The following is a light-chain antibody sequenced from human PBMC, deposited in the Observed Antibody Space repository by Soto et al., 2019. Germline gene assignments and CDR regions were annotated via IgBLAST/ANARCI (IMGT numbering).Light chain of an antibody. CDR2: DVS. Sequence: QSVLTQPAPVSGSPGQSITISCTGTSSDFGDDNYVSWYRQHPGKAPKLTIYDVSNRPTGVSNRFSGSKSGNTASLTISGLQAEDEADYYCSSYLSSTIPYVFGTGTKVTVL. CDR3: SSYLSSTIPYV. CDR1: SSDFGDDNY. V-gene: IGLV2-14*01. J-gene: IGLJ1*01.